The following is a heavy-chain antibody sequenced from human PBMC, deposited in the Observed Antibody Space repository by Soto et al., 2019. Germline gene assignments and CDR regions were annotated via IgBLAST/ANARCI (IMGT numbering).Heavy chain of an antibody. Sequence: EVQLVESGGDLVQPGGSLRLSCAASGFSISTYWMGWVRQFPGKGLERVANIKYDDREKPYMYSVEGRFTISRYNAKNTLSLQMNRLRGDDTAVYYCAAGSRSHWFDYWGQGTLVTVSS. CDR3: AAGSRSHWFDY. CDR2: IKYDDREK. J-gene: IGHJ4*02. CDR1: GFSISTYW. V-gene: IGHV3-7*05. D-gene: IGHD1-1*01.